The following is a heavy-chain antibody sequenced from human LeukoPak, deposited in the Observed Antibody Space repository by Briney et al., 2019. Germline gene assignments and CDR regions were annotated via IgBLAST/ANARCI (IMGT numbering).Heavy chain of an antibody. D-gene: IGHD7-27*01. CDR1: GFTFSSYS. CDR2: ISSGSSTI. CDR3: ARDRPGDLWDDYYYYYYMDV. V-gene: IGHV3-48*01. Sequence: GGSLRLSCAASGFTFSSYSMNWVRQAPGKGLEWVSYISSGSSTIYYADSVKGRFTISRDNANNSLYLQMNSLSAEDTAVYYCARDRPGDLWDDYYYYYYMDVWGKGTTVTVSS. J-gene: IGHJ6*03.